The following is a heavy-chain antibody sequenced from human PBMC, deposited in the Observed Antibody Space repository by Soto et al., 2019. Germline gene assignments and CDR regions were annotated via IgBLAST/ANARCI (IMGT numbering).Heavy chain of an antibody. CDR2: ISWNSGSI. D-gene: IGHD3-10*01. CDR1: GLTFDDYA. CDR3: AKDSAGGVGLIDF. J-gene: IGHJ4*02. Sequence: EFQLVESGGGLVQPGGSLRISCAASGLTFDDYAMHWVRQAPGKGLEWVAGISWNSGSIGYGDSVKGRFTISRDHAKNSVYLQMNSLRPEDTALYYCAKDSAGGVGLIDFWGQGTLVTVSS. V-gene: IGHV3-9*01.